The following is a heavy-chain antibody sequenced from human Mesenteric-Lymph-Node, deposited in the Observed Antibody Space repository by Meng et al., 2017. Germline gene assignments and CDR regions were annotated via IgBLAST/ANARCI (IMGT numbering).Heavy chain of an antibody. Sequence: GGSLRLSCEASGFIFSRYTMNWVRQAPGKGLEWVSSITSSSDIYYADSVKGRFTISRDNAKNSLFLHMNSLGVEDTAVYYCARTERTAYYDSSGFSHFEYFEDWGRGTLVTVSS. CDR2: ITSSSDI. D-gene: IGHD3-22*01. J-gene: IGHJ1*01. V-gene: IGHV3-21*01. CDR1: GFIFSRYT. CDR3: ARTERTAYYDSSGFSHFEYFED.